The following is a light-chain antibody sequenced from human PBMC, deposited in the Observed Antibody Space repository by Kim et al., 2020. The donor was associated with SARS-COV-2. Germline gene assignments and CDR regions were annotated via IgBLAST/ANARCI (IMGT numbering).Light chain of an antibody. Sequence: DIQMTQSPSSLSASVGDRVSITCRASQDISSYLAWYQQKLGKAPKLLIYTASTLQSGVPSRFSGSGSGTDFTLTISSLQPEDFATYFCQQLNSYPLTFGGGTKVDIK. J-gene: IGKJ4*01. CDR3: QQLNSYPLT. CDR2: TAS. CDR1: QDISSY. V-gene: IGKV1-9*01.